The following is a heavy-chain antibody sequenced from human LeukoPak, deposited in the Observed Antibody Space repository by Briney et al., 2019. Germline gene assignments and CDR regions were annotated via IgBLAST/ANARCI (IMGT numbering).Heavy chain of an antibody. D-gene: IGHD6-19*01. CDR2: IYYSGST. Sequence: SETLSLTCTVSGGSISSYYWSWIRQPPGKGLEWIGYIYYSGSTNYNPSLKSRVTISVDTSKNQFSLKLSSVTAADTAVYYCAGGLMKEYDGAWYMHHFDNWGQGTLVTVSS. V-gene: IGHV4-59*01. J-gene: IGHJ4*02. CDR3: AGGLMKEYDGAWYMHHFDN. CDR1: GGSISSYY.